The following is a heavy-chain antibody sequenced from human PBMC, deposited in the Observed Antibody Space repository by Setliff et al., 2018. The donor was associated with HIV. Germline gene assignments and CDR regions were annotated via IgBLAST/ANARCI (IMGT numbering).Heavy chain of an antibody. CDR3: ARGREVGTTWGRTGNFDY. D-gene: IGHD1-1*01. Sequence: ASVKVSSEASGYRFSSYGISWVRQAPGQGLEWMGWISAYSGNKNYAQKFQGRVTITTDTSTSTAYMEVMSLRSDDTAVYYCARGREVGTTWGRTGNFDYWGQGTLVTVSS. J-gene: IGHJ4*02. CDR1: GYRFSSYG. CDR2: ISAYSGNK. V-gene: IGHV1-18*01.